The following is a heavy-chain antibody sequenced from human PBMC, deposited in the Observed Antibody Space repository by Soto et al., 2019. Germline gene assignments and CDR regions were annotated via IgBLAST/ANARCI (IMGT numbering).Heavy chain of an antibody. CDR3: ARAWAYSYGYYFDY. J-gene: IGHJ4*02. Sequence: SETLSLTCAVYGGSFSGYYWSWIRQPPGKGLEWIGEINHSGSTNYNPSLKSRVTISVDTSKNQFSLKLSSVTAADTAVYYCARAWAYSYGYYFDYWGQGNLVTVYS. CDR2: INHSGST. V-gene: IGHV4-34*01. D-gene: IGHD5-18*01. CDR1: GGSFSGYY.